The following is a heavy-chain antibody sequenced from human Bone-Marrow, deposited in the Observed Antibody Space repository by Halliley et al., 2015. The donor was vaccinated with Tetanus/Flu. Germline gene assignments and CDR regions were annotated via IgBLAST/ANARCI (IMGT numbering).Heavy chain of an antibody. D-gene: IGHD2-15*01. Sequence: LEWIGFIHSSGNTNYNPPVQSRVTMSVDTSKNQFSLRMSAVTAADTAVYYCARDGGSGYYHGADVWGQGTTVIVSS. CDR3: ARDGGSGYYHGADV. CDR2: IHSSGNT. J-gene: IGHJ6*02. V-gene: IGHV4-59*01.